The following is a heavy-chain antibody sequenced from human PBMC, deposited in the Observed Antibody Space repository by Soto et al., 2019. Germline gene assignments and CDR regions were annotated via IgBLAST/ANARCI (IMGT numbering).Heavy chain of an antibody. CDR1: GFTFSSYA. CDR2: ISGNGGTT. V-gene: IGHV3-23*01. D-gene: IGHD3-22*01. CDR3: AKNPGYYYDSTGYHFDY. J-gene: IGHJ4*02. Sequence: PGGSLRLSCAASGFTFSSYAMSWVRQAPGTGLEWVSGISGNGGTTYYADSVKGRFTISRDNSKNTLYLQMNSLRAEDTAVYYCAKNPGYYYDSTGYHFDYWGQGTLVTVSS.